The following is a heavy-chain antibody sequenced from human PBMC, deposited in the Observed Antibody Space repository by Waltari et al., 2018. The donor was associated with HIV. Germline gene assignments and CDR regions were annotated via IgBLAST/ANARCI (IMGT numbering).Heavy chain of an antibody. CDR1: GFTFSSYA. J-gene: IGHJ4*02. CDR3: ARDSPAFSRGTEELDY. D-gene: IGHD2-2*01. CDR2: IWNDANNQ. V-gene: IGHV3-33*01. Sequence: QVQLVESGGGVVQPGKSLRLSCAASGFTFSSYAMHWVRQAPGKGLEWGAVIWNDANNQYYADSVQGRFTISRDNSKNTLYLQMNSLRAEDTALYYCARDSPAFSRGTEELDYWGQGTLVTVSS.